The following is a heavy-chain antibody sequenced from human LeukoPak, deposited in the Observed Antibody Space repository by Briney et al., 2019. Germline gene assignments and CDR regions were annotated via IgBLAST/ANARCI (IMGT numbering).Heavy chain of an antibody. J-gene: IGHJ4*02. CDR2: ISSSGSTI. V-gene: IGHV3-48*03. D-gene: IGHD2-15*01. CDR1: GFTFSTHE. CDR3: ARRYCSGSSCLVDY. Sequence: PGGSLRLSCSASGFTFSTHEMNWVRHAPGNGLEGVSYISSSGSTIYYADSVKGQFTISRANDKASLSLQMKRLRADATAVYYCARRYCSGSSCLVDYWGQGTLVTVSS.